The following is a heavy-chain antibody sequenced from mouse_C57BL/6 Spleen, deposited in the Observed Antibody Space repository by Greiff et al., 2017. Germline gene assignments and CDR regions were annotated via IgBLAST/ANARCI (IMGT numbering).Heavy chain of an antibody. CDR3: AKNYGSSYPKAMDY. J-gene: IGHJ4*01. V-gene: IGHV3-6*01. Sequence: DVKLQESGPGLVKPSQSLSLTCSVTGYSITSGYYWNWIRQFPGNKLEWMGYISYDGSNNYNPSLKNRISITRDTSKNQFFLKLNSVTTEDTATYYCAKNYGSSYPKAMDYWGQGTSVTVSS. D-gene: IGHD1-1*01. CDR2: ISYDGSN. CDR1: GYSITSGYY.